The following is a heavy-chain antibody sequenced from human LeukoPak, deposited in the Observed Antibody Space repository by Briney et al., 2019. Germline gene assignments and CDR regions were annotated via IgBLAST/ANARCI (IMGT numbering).Heavy chain of an antibody. CDR3: AGHVTTMEVYARNYYYCYYMDV. J-gene: IGHJ6*03. D-gene: IGHD2-8*02. CDR2: IYPGDSDT. CDR1: GYSFTSYW. V-gene: IGHV5-51*01. Sequence: GESLKISCKGSGYSFTSYWIGWVRQMPGKGLEWMGIIYPGDSDTRYSPSFQGQVTISADKSISTAYLQWSSLKASDTAMYYCAGHVTTMEVYARNYYYCYYMDVWGKGTTVTVSS.